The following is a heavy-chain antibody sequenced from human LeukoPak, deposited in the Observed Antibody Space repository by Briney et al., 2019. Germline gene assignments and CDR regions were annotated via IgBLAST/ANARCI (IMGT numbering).Heavy chain of an antibody. CDR2: IYYTGST. V-gene: IGHV4-39*01. Sequence: SETLSLTCAVSGASISGSGYYLGWIRQPPGKGLEWIGNIYYTGSTYYNASLKSRVIISADTSKNRFSLRLNSLIATDTALYYCARHKGPHIARIVLRNNWFDSWGQGILVIVSS. D-gene: IGHD3-22*01. CDR1: GASISGSGYY. CDR3: ARHKGPHIARIVLRNNWFDS. J-gene: IGHJ5*01.